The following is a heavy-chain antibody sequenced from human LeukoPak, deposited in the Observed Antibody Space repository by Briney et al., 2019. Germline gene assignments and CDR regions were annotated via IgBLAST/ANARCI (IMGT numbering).Heavy chain of an antibody. J-gene: IGHJ4*02. V-gene: IGHV4-59*01. Sequence: SETLSLTCTVSGESISGFYWTWIRQSPGKGLEWIGYIYYSGSTNYNPSLKSRVTISVDTSKNQFSLKLSSVTAADTALYYCAKDRLLNCRGDCYIFDYWGQGTLVTVSS. CDR3: AKDRLLNCRGDCYIFDY. CDR1: GESISGFY. CDR2: IYYSGST. D-gene: IGHD2-21*02.